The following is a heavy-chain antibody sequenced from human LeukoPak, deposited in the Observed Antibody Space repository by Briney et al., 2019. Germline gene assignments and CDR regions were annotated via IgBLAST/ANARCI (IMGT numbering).Heavy chain of an antibody. Sequence: ASVKVSCKASGYTFTSYGISWVRQAPGQGLEWMGWISAYNGNTNYAQKPQGRVTMTTDTSTSTAYMELRSLRSDDTAVYYCARDDFGHSSSWYYYYYGMDVWGQGTTVTVSS. V-gene: IGHV1-18*01. D-gene: IGHD6-13*01. CDR2: ISAYNGNT. CDR1: GYTFTSYG. J-gene: IGHJ6*02. CDR3: ARDDFGHSSSWYYYYYGMDV.